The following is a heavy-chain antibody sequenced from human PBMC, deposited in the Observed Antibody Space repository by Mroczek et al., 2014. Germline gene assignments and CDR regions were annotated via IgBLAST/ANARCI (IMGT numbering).Heavy chain of an antibody. CDR2: IYYSGST. CDR1: GGSISSYY. CDR3: ARVRIRAYDFWSGSKAPDDAFDI. V-gene: IGHV4-59*01. D-gene: IGHD3-3*01. Sequence: QVQLQQWGPGLVKPSETLSLTCTVSGGSISSYYWSWIRQPPGKGLEWIGYIYYSGSTNYNPSLKSRVTISVDTSKNQFSLKLSSVTAADTAVYYCARVRIRAYDFWSGSKAPDDAFDIWGQGTMVTVSS. J-gene: IGHJ3*02.